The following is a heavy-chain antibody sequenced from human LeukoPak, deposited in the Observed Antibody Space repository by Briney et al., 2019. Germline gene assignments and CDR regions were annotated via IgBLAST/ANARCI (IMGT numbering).Heavy chain of an antibody. J-gene: IGHJ6*02. Sequence: AAVKVSCKASENIFTTYYLHWVRQAPGHALEWMGIINPRSGSTTYAQKFQGRVSMTRDTSTSTVYMQLSSPRSDDTAVYYCARSTDGYSGNYYSGWGPGTTVIVSS. CDR2: INPRSGST. CDR3: ARSTDGYSGNYYSG. V-gene: IGHV1-46*01. CDR1: ENIFTTYY. D-gene: IGHD1-26*01.